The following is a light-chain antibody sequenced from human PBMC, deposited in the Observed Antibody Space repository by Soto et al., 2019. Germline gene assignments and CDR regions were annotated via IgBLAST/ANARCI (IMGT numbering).Light chain of an antibody. V-gene: IGLV2-8*01. CDR2: EVS. J-gene: IGLJ1*01. CDR1: SSDVGGYNY. CDR3: SSYAGSNNPXV. Sequence: QSVLTQPPSASGSPGQSVTISCTGTSSDVGGYNYVSWYQQHPGKAPKLMIYEVSKRPSGVPDRFSGSKSGNTASLTVSGLQAEDEADYYCSSYAGSNNPXVFGTGNKVTVL.